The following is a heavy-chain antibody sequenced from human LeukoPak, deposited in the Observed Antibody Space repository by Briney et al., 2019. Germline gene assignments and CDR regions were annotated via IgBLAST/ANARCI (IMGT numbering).Heavy chain of an antibody. J-gene: IGHJ4*02. CDR1: GGTFSSYA. Sequence: ASVKVSCKASGGTFSSYAISWVRQAPGQGLEWMGRIIPILGIANYAQKFQGRVTITADKSTSTAYMELSSLRSEDTAVYYCARALGGYDYVGFGYWGQGTLVTVSS. CDR2: IIPILGIA. V-gene: IGHV1-69*04. CDR3: ARALGGYDYVGFGY. D-gene: IGHD5-12*01.